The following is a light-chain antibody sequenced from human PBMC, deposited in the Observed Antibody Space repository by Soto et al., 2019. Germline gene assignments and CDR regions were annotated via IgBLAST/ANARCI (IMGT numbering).Light chain of an antibody. Sequence: VLTQPASVSGSPGQSITISCTGASSDVGGYNYVSWYQQHPGKAPKLMIYDVSNRPSGVSNRFSGSKSGNTASLTISGLQAEDEADYYCSSYTSSSTYVFGTGTKVTVL. J-gene: IGLJ1*01. CDR3: SSYTSSSTYV. V-gene: IGLV2-14*01. CDR1: SSDVGGYNY. CDR2: DVS.